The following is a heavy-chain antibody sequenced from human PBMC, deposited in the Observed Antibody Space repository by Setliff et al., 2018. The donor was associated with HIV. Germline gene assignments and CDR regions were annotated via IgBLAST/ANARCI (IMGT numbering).Heavy chain of an antibody. CDR3: ARAYRNIWFSGHDAPDS. CDR1: GFTFSSYS. D-gene: IGHD6-13*01. V-gene: IGHV3-21*01. Sequence: GGSLRLSCAASGFTFSSYSMNWVRQAPGKGLEWVSYISSSSSYTHYADSVKGRFTISRDNAKNSLYMQMNSLRAEDTAVYYCARAYRNIWFSGHDAPDSWGQGTMVTVSS. CDR2: ISSSSSYT. J-gene: IGHJ3*02.